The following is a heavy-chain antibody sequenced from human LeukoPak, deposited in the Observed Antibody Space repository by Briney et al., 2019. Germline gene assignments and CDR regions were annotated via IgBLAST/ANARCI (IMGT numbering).Heavy chain of an antibody. J-gene: IGHJ4*02. Sequence: GGSLRLSCAASGFTFSSYGMHWVRQAPGKGLEGVAFIRYDGSNKYYADSVKGRFTISRDNSKNTLYLQMNSLRAEDTAVYYCAKVRITMIVVPTADFDYWGQGTLVTVSS. D-gene: IGHD3-22*01. CDR2: IRYDGSNK. CDR3: AKVRITMIVVPTADFDY. CDR1: GFTFSSYG. V-gene: IGHV3-30*02.